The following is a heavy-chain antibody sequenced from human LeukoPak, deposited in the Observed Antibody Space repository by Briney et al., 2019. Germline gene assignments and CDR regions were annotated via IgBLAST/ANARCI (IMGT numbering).Heavy chain of an antibody. D-gene: IGHD3-22*01. CDR2: ISSSGSTI. J-gene: IGHJ4*02. Sequence: GGSLRLSCAASGFTFSSYEMNWVRQAPGKGLEWVSYISSSGSTIYYADSVKGRFTISRDNAKNSLFLQMTSLRGEDTALYYCARVPRFRNYYDSSPYDYWGQGTLVTVSS. CDR3: ARVPRFRNYYDSSPYDY. CDR1: GFTFSSYE. V-gene: IGHV3-48*03.